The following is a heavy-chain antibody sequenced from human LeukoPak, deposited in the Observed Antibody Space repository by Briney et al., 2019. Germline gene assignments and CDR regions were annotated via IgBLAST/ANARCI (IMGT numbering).Heavy chain of an antibody. CDR3: ARDSHSSSWYDSVTVRNWFDP. J-gene: IGHJ5*02. CDR1: GFTVSSNY. Sequence: GGSLRLSCAASGFTVSSNYMSWVRQAPGKGLEWVAFIRYDGSNKYYADSVKGRFTISRDNSKNTMYLQMNSLRAEDTAVYYCARDSHSSSWYDSVTVRNWFDPWGQGTLVTVSS. V-gene: IGHV3-30*02. CDR2: IRYDGSNK. D-gene: IGHD6-13*01.